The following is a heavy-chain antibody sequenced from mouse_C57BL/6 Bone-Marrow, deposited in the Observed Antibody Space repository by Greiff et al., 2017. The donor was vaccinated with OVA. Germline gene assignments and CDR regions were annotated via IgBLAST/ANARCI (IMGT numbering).Heavy chain of an antibody. CDR2: IWSGGST. CDR1: GFSFTSYG. V-gene: IGHV2-2*01. CDR3: ARNGGLVYFDY. J-gene: IGHJ2*01. D-gene: IGHD1-1*01. Sequence: VQLQESGPGLVQPSQCLSITCTVSGFSFTSYGVHWVRQSPGKGLEWLGVIWSGGSTDYNAAFISSLSSSKDNSKSQVFFKMNSRQADETAIYYCARNGGLVYFDYWGQGTTLTVSS.